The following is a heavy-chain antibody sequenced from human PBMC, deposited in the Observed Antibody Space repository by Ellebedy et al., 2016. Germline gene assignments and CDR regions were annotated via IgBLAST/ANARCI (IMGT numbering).Heavy chain of an antibody. CDR1: GGSISSGGYS. V-gene: IGHV4-30-2*01. D-gene: IGHD1-7*01. J-gene: IGHJ3*02. Sequence: SETLSLTCAVSGGSISSGGYSWSWIRQPPGKGLEWIGYIYHSGSTYYNPSLKSRVTISVDRSKNQFSLKLSSVTAADTAVYYCARDGSRTGTTVFAFDIWGQGTMVTVSS. CDR3: ARDGSRTGTTVFAFDI. CDR2: IYHSGST.